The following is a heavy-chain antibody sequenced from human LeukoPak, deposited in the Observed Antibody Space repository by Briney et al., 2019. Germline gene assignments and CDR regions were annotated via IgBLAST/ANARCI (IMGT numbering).Heavy chain of an antibody. CDR3: ARGFGSGYDYSY. D-gene: IGHD5-12*01. CDR2: INHSGST. V-gene: IGHV4-34*01. CDR1: GGSFSGYY. Sequence: PSETLSLTCAVYGGSFSGYYWSWIRQPPGKGLEWIGEINHSGSTNYNPSLKSRVTISVDTSKNQFSLKLSSVTAADTAVYYCARGFGSGYDYSYWGQGTLVTVSS. J-gene: IGHJ4*02.